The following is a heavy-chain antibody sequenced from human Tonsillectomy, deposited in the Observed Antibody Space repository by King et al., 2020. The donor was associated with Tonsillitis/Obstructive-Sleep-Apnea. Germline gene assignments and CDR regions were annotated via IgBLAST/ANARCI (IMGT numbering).Heavy chain of an antibody. D-gene: IGHD4-17*01. V-gene: IGHV1-69*10. CDR2: IIPILGIA. CDR3: LTTVTTRAADY. Sequence: VQLVESGAEVKKPGSSVKVSCKASGGTFSSYAITWVRQAPGHGLEWMGGIIPILGIANYAQKFQGRVTITADKSTSTAYMELSSLRSEDTAVYYCLTTVTTRAADYWGQGTLVTVSS. J-gene: IGHJ4*02. CDR1: GGTFSSYA.